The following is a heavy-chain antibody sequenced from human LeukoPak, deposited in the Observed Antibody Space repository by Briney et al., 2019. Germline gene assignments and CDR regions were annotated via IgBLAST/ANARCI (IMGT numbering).Heavy chain of an antibody. CDR2: ISAYNGNT. D-gene: IGHD1-26*01. V-gene: IGHV1-18*01. Sequence: ASVKVSCKASGGTFSSYAISWVRQAPGQGLEWMGWISAYNGNTNYAQKLQGRVTMTTDTSTSTAYMELRSLRSDDTAVYYCARWSDLVGATSDYWGQGTLVTVSS. CDR1: GGTFSSYA. J-gene: IGHJ4*02. CDR3: ARWSDLVGATSDY.